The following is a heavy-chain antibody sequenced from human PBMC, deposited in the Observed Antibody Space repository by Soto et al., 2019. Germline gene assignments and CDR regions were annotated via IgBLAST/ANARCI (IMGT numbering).Heavy chain of an antibody. J-gene: IGHJ6*02. V-gene: IGHV4-59*01. CDR2: ISYGGST. D-gene: IGHD2-2*02. Sequence: QVQLQESGPGLVKTSETLSLTCTVSGGSFSSYYWSWIRQPPGKGLEWIGSISYGGSTGYNPSLKSRVTISVDTSKNQFSLTLSSVTAADTAVYYCARDRIIPRHYGMEVWGQGTTVTVPS. CDR1: GGSFSSYY. CDR3: ARDRIIPRHYGMEV.